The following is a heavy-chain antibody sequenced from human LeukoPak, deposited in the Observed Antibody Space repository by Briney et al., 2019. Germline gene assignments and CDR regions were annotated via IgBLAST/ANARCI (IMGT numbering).Heavy chain of an antibody. J-gene: IGHJ6*03. CDR3: ARGAYSNVLSYYYYYYMDV. CDR2: ISSSGSTI. V-gene: IGHV3-11*04. Sequence: GGSLRLSCAASGFTFSDHYMSWIRQNPGKGLEWVSYISSSGSTIYYADSVKGRFTISRDNAKNSLYLQMNSLRAADTAVYYCARGAYSNVLSYYYYYYMDVWGKGTTVTVSS. CDR1: GFTFSDHY. D-gene: IGHD4-11*01.